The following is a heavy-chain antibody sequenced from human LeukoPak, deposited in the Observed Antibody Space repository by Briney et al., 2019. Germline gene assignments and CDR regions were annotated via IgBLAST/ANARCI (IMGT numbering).Heavy chain of an antibody. Sequence: SETLSLTCAVYGGSFSGYYWSWIRQPPGKGLEWIGEINHSGSTNYNPSLKSRVTISVDTSKNQFSLKLSSVTAADTAVYYCARGHGEEDIVVVVAATLNYYYYGMDVWGQGTTVTVSS. CDR3: ARGHGEEDIVVVVAATLNYYYYGMDV. D-gene: IGHD2-15*01. J-gene: IGHJ6*02. CDR1: GGSFSGYY. CDR2: INHSGST. V-gene: IGHV4-34*01.